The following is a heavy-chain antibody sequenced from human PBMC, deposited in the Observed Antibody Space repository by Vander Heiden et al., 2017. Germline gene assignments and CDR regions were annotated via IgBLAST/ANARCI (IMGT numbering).Heavy chain of an antibody. V-gene: IGHV3-74*01. CDR3: ARGPGYCSGGSCIYFDY. J-gene: IGHJ4*02. Sequence: EVQLVESGGGLVQPGGSLRLSCAASGFTFSSYWMHWVRQAPGKGLVWVSRINSDGSSTSHADSVKGRFTISRDNAKNTLYLQMNSLRAEDTAVYYCARGPGYCSGGSCIYFDYWGEGTLVTVSS. CDR1: GFTFSSYW. CDR2: INSDGSST. D-gene: IGHD2-15*01.